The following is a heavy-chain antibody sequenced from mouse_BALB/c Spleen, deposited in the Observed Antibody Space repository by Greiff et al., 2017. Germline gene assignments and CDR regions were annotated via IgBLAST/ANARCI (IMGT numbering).Heavy chain of an antibody. Sequence: EVQLQESGGGLVKPGGSLKLSCAASGFTFSSYAMSWVRQSPEKRLEWVAEISSGGSYTYYPDTVTGRFTISRDNAKNTLYLEMSSLRSEDTAMYYCARKGYYGLFYAMDYWGQGTSVTVSS. CDR2: ISSGGSYT. J-gene: IGHJ4*01. CDR3: ARKGYYGLFYAMDY. CDR1: GFTFSSYA. D-gene: IGHD1-1*01. V-gene: IGHV5-9-4*01.